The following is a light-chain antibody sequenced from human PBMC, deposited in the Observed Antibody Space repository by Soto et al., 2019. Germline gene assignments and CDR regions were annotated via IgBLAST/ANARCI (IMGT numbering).Light chain of an antibody. Sequence: DIQMTQSPSTLSASIGDRVTITCRASQTINNWLAWYQQKPGKAPNLLIYHASNLETGVPSRFSGSAFGTEFTLTISSLQPDDFVTYYCQHYNSYPWTFGQGTKVEIK. CDR2: HAS. CDR3: QHYNSYPWT. J-gene: IGKJ1*01. CDR1: QTINNW. V-gene: IGKV1-5*01.